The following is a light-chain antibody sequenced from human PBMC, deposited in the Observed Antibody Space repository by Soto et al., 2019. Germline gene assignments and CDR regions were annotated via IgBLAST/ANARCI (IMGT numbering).Light chain of an antibody. CDR1: SSDVGGINS. V-gene: IGLV2-14*01. CDR3: DSVASSNTGV. Sequence: QSALTQPASVSGSRGQSITISCTGTSSDVGGINSVSWFQQHPGKAPKLIIYEVSTRPSGVSNRSAGSKSGNTASLTISGLQAEDEAEYYCDSVASSNTGVFGGGTKLTVL. CDR2: EVS. J-gene: IGLJ3*02.